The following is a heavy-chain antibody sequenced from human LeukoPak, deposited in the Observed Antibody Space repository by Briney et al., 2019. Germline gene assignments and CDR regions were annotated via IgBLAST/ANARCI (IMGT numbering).Heavy chain of an antibody. CDR2: INPNSGGT. Sequence: ASVKVSCKASGYTFTCYYMHWVRQAPGQGLEWMGWINPNSGGTNYAQKFQGRVTMTRDTSISTAYMELSRLRSDDTAVYYCARGVRLGDSSGYYLHYWGQGTLVTVSS. J-gene: IGHJ4*02. CDR3: ARGVRLGDSSGYYLHY. V-gene: IGHV1-2*02. CDR1: GYTFTCYY. D-gene: IGHD3-22*01.